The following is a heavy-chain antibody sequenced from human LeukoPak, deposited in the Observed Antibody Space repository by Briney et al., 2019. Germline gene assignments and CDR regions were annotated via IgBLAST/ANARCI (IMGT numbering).Heavy chain of an antibody. D-gene: IGHD6-6*01. CDR1: GYTFTGYY. Sequence: ASVKVSCKASGYTFTGYYMHWVRQAPGQGLEWMGWINPNSGGTSYAQKFQGRVTMTRDTSISTAYMELSRLRSDDTAVYYCARGGSIAARPSDYWGQGTLVTVSS. J-gene: IGHJ4*02. CDR3: ARGGSIAARPSDY. V-gene: IGHV1-2*02. CDR2: INPNSGGT.